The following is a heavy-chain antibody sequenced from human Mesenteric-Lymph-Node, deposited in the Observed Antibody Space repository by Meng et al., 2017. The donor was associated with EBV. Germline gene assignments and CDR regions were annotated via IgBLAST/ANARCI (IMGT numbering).Heavy chain of an antibody. Sequence: HVQRVQSGGEVKKPGASVKVSCKASGYRFNSYGISWVRQAPGQGLEWMGWISADNGNTIFAQKFQGRVTMTADSSTSTAYMEVTSLTSDDTAVYYCASGGSGINFDYWGQGTLVTVSS. D-gene: IGHD3-10*01. CDR1: GYRFNSYG. CDR2: ISADNGNT. J-gene: IGHJ4*02. V-gene: IGHV1-18*01. CDR3: ASGGSGINFDY.